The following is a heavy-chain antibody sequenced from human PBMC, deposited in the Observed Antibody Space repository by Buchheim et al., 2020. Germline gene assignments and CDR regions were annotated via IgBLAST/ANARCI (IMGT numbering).Heavy chain of an antibody. CDR1: GFTVSSNY. CDR2: IYSGGST. D-gene: IGHD2-15*01. CDR3: ASGCSPATRKRSGGSCYSARWVDY. Sequence: EVQLVESGGGLVQPGGSLRLSCAASGFTVSSNYMSWVRQAPGKGLEWVSVIYSGGSTYYADSVKGRFTISRDNSKNTLYLQMNSLRAEDTAVYYCASGCSPATRKRSGGSCYSARWVDYWGQGTL. J-gene: IGHJ4*02. V-gene: IGHV3-66*01.